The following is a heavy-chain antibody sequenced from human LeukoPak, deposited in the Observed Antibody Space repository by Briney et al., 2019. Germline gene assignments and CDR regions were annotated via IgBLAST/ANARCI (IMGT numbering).Heavy chain of an antibody. CDR2: ISGSDGST. CDR3: AKDPPGAGPDFDC. V-gene: IGHV3-23*01. J-gene: IGHJ4*02. Sequence: PGGSLRLSCATSGFTFSSYTMNWDRQAPGKGLDWVSGISGSDGSTYYADSVKGRFTISRDNSKNTLYLQMNSLRVEDTAVYYCAKDPPGAGPDFDCWGQGTLVTVSS. CDR1: GFTFSSYT. D-gene: IGHD6-19*01.